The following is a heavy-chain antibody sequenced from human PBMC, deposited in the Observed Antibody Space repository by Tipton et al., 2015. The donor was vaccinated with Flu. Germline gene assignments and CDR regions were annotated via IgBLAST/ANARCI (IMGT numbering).Heavy chain of an antibody. Sequence: LRLSCTVSGGSINSGDYYWSWVRQLPGQGLEYIGYFYKSASAYYNPSLKSRLTISADTSKNQFSVKLSSVTAADTAVYYCARGTYYDYVWGSYRRGYYFDYWGQGTLVTVSS. D-gene: IGHD3-16*02. CDR1: GGSINSGDYY. V-gene: IGHV4-31*03. CDR2: FYKSASA. CDR3: ARGTYYDYVWGSYRRGYYFDY. J-gene: IGHJ4*02.